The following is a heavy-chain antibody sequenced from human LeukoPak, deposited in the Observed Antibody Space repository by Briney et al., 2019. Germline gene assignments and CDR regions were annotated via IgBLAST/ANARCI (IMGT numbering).Heavy chain of an antibody. CDR1: GYTFTGYY. J-gene: IGHJ4*02. CDR2: IGPNRGGT. Sequence: GASVKVSCKASGYTFTGYYMHWVRQAPGQGIEWMGWIGPNRGGTNYAQKFQGRVTMTRDTSIGTAYMELSSLRSDDTAVYYCARGKVEGDDFDFWGQGTLVTVSS. D-gene: IGHD2-21*02. V-gene: IGHV1-2*02. CDR3: ARGKVEGDDFDF.